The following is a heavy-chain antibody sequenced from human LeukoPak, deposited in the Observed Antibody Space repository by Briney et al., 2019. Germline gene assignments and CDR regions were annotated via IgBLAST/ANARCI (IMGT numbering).Heavy chain of an antibody. Sequence: PSETLSLTCTVSGGSFSDYYWSWIRQPAGKGLEWIGRIYTSGSTNYNPSLKSRVTMSLDMSKNQFSLKLNSVTAADTAVYYCARDTLWFGELSGWFDPWGQGTLVTVSS. D-gene: IGHD3-10*01. CDR2: IYTSGST. CDR3: ARDTLWFGELSGWFDP. J-gene: IGHJ5*02. CDR1: GGSFSDYY. V-gene: IGHV4-4*07.